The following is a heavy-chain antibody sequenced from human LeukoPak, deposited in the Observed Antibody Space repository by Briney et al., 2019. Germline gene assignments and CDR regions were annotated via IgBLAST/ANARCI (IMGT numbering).Heavy chain of an antibody. J-gene: IGHJ6*02. CDR1: GGSISSCGYS. CDR2: IYHSEST. D-gene: IGHD2-2*02. Sequence: SRTLSLTCAVSGGSISSCGYSWSWIRQPPGKGLEWIGYIYHSESTYYSPSLKSRVTISVDRSKNQFSLKLSSVIAADTAVYYCARGLGVPAAISYYGMDVWGQGTTVTVSS. V-gene: IGHV4-30-2*01. CDR3: ARGLGVPAAISYYGMDV.